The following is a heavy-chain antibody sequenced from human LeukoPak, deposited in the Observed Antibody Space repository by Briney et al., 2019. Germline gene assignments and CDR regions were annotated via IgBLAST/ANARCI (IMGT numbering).Heavy chain of an antibody. CDR2: IIPIFGTA. CDR3: ARDSLYGGNLWYFDF. V-gene: IGHV1-69*13. CDR1: GGTFSSYA. J-gene: IGHJ2*01. Sequence: SVKVSCKASGGTFSSYAISWVRQAPGQGLEWMGGIIPIFGTANYAQRFQGRVTITADESTSTAYMELSSLRSEDTAVYYCARDSLYGGNLWYFDFWGRGTLVTVSS. D-gene: IGHD4-23*01.